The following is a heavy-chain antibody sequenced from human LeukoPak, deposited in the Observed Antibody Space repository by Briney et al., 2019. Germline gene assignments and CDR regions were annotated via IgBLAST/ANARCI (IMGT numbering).Heavy chain of an antibody. CDR1: GFTFSSHE. D-gene: IGHD4-17*01. CDR2: ISSWSSYI. V-gene: IGHV3-21*01. Sequence: PWGSLRLSCAASGFTFSSHEMNWVRQAPGKGLEWVSSISSWSSYIYSSNPSMRRFTISRDNANNSLYLQMNSLRAEDTAVYYCARDDYGDSRPTKDFWGQGTPVTVSS. CDR3: ARDDYGDSRPTKDF. J-gene: IGHJ4*02.